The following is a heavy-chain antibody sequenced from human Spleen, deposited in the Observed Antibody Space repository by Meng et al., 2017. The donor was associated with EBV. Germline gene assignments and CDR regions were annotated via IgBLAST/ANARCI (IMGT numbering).Heavy chain of an antibody. D-gene: IGHD3-10*01. Sequence: VRRGPSGAEGEVAGSLGSVCWKAVGGSLRKSAISWVRQGPGLGREWMGGFVPILGTPNYAQKYQDRVKITADESTSTTYMELSGLSSEDTAVYFCAREAGRGYTPDFWGQGTLVTVSS. CDR3: AREAGRGYTPDF. CDR1: GGSLRKSA. J-gene: IGHJ4*02. CDR2: FVPILGTP. V-gene: IGHV1-69*01.